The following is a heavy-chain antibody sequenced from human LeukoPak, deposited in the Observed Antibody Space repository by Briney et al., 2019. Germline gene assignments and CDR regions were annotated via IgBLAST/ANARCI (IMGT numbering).Heavy chain of an antibody. CDR1: GFTFSDAW. Sequence: GGSLRLSCAASGFTFSDAWMTWVRQAPGKGLEWVANIKQDGSEKYSVDSVKGRFTISRDNAKNSLYLQMNSLRAEDTAIYYCARTLGYCSSTICFITFDYWGQGTLVTVSS. CDR2: IKQDGSEK. CDR3: ARTLGYCSSTICFITFDY. V-gene: IGHV3-7*05. D-gene: IGHD2-2*01. J-gene: IGHJ4*02.